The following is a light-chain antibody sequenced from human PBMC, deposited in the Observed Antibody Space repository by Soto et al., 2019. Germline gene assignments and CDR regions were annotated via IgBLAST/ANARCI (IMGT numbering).Light chain of an antibody. CDR2: GAS. Sequence: EIVMTQSPATLSVCPGERATLSCRASQSVSSNLAWYQQKPGQAPRLLIYGASTRATGIPASFRGSGSGTEISLIISSLQAEDFAGYYCQQYNNWPYTFGQGTKLEIK. V-gene: IGKV3-15*01. CDR1: QSVSSN. CDR3: QQYNNWPYT. J-gene: IGKJ2*01.